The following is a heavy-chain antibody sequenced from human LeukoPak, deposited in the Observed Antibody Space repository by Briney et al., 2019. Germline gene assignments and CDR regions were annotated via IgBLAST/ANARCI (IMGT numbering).Heavy chain of an antibody. CDR2: INWSGRST. CDR1: GFTFEDYG. CDR3: ARALYSNSWYYFEY. D-gene: IGHD6-13*01. V-gene: IGHV3-20*04. J-gene: IGHJ4*02. Sequence: PGGSLRLSCTASGFTFEDYGMSWVRQAPGQGLEWVSGINWSGRSTGYADSVKGQFTISRDNAKDSLYLQMHSLRAEDTAFYYCARALYSNSWYYFEYWGQGILVTVSS.